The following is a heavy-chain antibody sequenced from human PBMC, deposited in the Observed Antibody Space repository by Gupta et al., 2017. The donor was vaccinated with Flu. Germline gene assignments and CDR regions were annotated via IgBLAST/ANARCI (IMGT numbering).Heavy chain of an antibody. D-gene: IGHD6-25*01. V-gene: IGHV1-69*06. J-gene: IGHJ6*02. CDR2: VIPMFETA. Sequence: IGWVRQAPGQGLEWMGVVIPMFETADYAQNCQVRVTITADKSTSTAYRELSSLRSEETAVYYCARYPRYVSSAWEESIIYEHGRDVWGQGTTVTVSS. CDR3: ARYPRYVSSAWEESIIYEHGRDV.